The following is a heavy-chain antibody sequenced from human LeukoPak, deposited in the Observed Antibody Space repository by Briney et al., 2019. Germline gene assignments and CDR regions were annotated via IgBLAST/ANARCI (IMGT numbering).Heavy chain of an antibody. CDR3: ARSPLGYCSGGSCYNYYYYMDV. V-gene: IGHV4-34*01. D-gene: IGHD2-15*01. J-gene: IGHJ6*03. CDR2: INHSGST. Sequence: SETLSLTCAVYGGSFSGYYWSWIRQPPGKGLEWIGEINHSGSTNYNPSLKSRVTISVDTSKNQFSLKLSSVTAADTAVYYCARSPLGYCSGGSCYNYYYYMDVWGKGTTVTVSS. CDR1: GGSFSGYY.